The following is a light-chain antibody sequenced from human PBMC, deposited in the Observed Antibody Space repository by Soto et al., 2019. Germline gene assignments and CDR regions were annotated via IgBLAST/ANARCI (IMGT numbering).Light chain of an antibody. V-gene: IGKV1-33*01. J-gene: IGKJ4*01. CDR1: QDISNY. Sequence: DIQMTQSPSSLSASVGDRVTITCQASQDISNYLNWYQQKPGKAPKLLIYDASNLQTGGPSRFSRSGSGTDVTFTISSLQPEDIATYYCQQYDNLPLTFGGGTKVEIK. CDR3: QQYDNLPLT. CDR2: DAS.